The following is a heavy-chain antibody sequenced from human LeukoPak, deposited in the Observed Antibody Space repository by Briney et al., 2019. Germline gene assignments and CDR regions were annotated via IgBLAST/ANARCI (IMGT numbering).Heavy chain of an antibody. CDR3: ATRGYSYGRGGGSWFDP. D-gene: IGHD5-18*01. Sequence: SETLSLTCAVYGGSFSGYYWSWIRQPPGKGLEWIGEINHSGSTNYNPSLKSRVTISVDTSKNQFSLKLSSVTAADTAVYYCATRGYSYGRGGGSWFDPWGQGTLVTVSS. J-gene: IGHJ5*02. CDR1: GGSFSGYY. V-gene: IGHV4-34*01. CDR2: INHSGST.